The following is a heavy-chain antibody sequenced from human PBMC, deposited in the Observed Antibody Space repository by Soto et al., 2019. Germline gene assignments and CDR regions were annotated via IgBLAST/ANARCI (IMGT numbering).Heavy chain of an antibody. Sequence: GGSLRLSCAASGFTFSSYSMNWVRQAPGKGLEWVSSISSSSSYIYYADSVKGRFTISRDNAKNSLYLQMNSLRAEDTAVYYCARDGDEVHGIDVWGQGPRSPSP. CDR3: ARDGDEVHGIDV. V-gene: IGHV3-21*01. CDR2: ISSSSSYI. D-gene: IGHD3-3*01. CDR1: GFTFSSYS. J-gene: IGHJ6*02.